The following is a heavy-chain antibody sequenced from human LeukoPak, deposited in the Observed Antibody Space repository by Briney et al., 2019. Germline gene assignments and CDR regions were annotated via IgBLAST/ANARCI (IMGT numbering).Heavy chain of an antibody. V-gene: IGHV1-2*02. Sequence: ASVKVSCKASGYTFTSYGISWVRQAPGQGLEWMGWINPNSGGTNYAQKFQGRVTMTRDTSISTAYMELSRLRSDDTAVYYCARGPYDYVWSDYWGQGTLVTVSS. CDR3: ARGPYDYVWSDY. J-gene: IGHJ4*02. D-gene: IGHD3-16*01. CDR1: GYTFTSYG. CDR2: INPNSGGT.